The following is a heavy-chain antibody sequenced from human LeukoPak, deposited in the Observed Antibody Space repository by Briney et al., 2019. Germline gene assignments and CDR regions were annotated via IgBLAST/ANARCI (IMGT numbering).Heavy chain of an antibody. D-gene: IGHD6-13*01. CDR3: ARGGRDSSSWFFDY. V-gene: IGHV1-18*01. CDR1: GYSFSSYG. J-gene: IGHJ4*02. Sequence: ASVKGSCKASGYSFSSYGISWVRQAPGQGLEWMTSISGNNGNTDFAKNFQGRVTMTTDTSTTTVYMELRSLKSDDTAVYFCARGGRDSSSWFFDYWGQGTLVTVSS. CDR2: ISGNNGNT.